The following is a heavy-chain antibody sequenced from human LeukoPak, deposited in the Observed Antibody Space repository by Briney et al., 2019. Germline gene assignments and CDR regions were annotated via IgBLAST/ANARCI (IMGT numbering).Heavy chain of an antibody. CDR3: VRDLGGRSGH. V-gene: IGHV3-74*01. Sequence: GGSLRPSCAASGFTFSSNWMHWVRHAPGKGLVWVSRINEDGSTTNYADSVKGRSTIFRDNAKNTLYLQMNSLRAEDTAVYYCVRDLGGRSGHWGQGTLVTVSS. CDR1: GFTFSSNW. CDR2: INEDGSTT. J-gene: IGHJ4*02. D-gene: IGHD1-26*01.